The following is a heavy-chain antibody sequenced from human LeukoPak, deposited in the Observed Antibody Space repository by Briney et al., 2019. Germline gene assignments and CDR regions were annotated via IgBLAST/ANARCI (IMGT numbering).Heavy chain of an antibody. J-gene: IGHJ4*02. D-gene: IGHD2-15*01. CDR3: AREDPLLRYFDY. CDR1: GCSISSYY. V-gene: IGHV4-59*12. Sequence: SETLSLTCTVSGCSISSYYWSWIRQPPGKGLGWIGYIYYSGSTNYNPSLKSRVTISVDTSKNQFSLKLSSVTAADTAVYYCAREDPLLRYFDYWGQGTLVTVSS. CDR2: IYYSGST.